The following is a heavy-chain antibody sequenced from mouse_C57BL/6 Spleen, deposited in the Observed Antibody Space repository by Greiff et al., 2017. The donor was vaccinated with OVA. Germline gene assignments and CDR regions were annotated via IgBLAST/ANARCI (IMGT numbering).Heavy chain of an antibody. CDR3: ARWDPRGYGNAMDY. Sequence: QVQLQQPGAELVKPGASVKLSCKASGYTFTSYWMHWVKQRPGRGLEWIGRIDPNSGGTKYNEKFKSKATLTVDKHSSTAYMQLSSLTSEDSAVYYCARWDPRGYGNAMDYWGQGTSVTVSS. V-gene: IGHV1-72*01. CDR1: GYTFTSYW. D-gene: IGHD1-1*01. CDR2: IDPNSGGT. J-gene: IGHJ4*01.